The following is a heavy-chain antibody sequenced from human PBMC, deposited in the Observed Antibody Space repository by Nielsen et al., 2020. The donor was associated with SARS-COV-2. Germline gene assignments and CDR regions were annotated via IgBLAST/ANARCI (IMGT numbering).Heavy chain of an antibody. J-gene: IGHJ5*02. V-gene: IGHV3-23*01. CDR3: ARSWAINNWFDP. CDR2: ISGSGGTT. Sequence: GESLKISCAASGFTFSSYAMSWVRQVPGKGLEWVSAISGSGGTTSYADSVKGRFTISRDNSKNTLYLQMNSLRAEDTAVYYCARSWAINNWFDPWGQGTLVTVSS. CDR1: GFTFSSYA. D-gene: IGHD3-16*01.